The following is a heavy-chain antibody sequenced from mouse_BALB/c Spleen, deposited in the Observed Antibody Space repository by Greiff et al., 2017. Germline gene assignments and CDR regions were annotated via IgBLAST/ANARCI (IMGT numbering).Heavy chain of an antibody. CDR3: ARDGYPHYYAMDY. Sequence: EVKLMESGGGLVQPGGSLKLSCAASGFTFSSYTMSWVRQTPEKRLEWVAYISNGGGSTYYPDTVKGRFTISRDNAKNTLYLQMSSLKSEDTAMDYCARDGYPHYYAMDYWGQGTSVTVSS. CDR2: ISNGGGST. V-gene: IGHV5-12-2*01. CDR1: GFTFSSYT. D-gene: IGHD2-3*01. J-gene: IGHJ4*01.